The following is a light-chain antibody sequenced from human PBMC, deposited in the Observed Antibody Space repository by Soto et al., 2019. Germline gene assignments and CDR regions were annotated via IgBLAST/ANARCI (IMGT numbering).Light chain of an antibody. J-gene: IGKJ1*01. Sequence: DIQMTQSPSTLSASVGDRVTITCRPSQSISSWLAWYQQKPRKPPKLLIYKAYSLESGVPSRLSGSGSGTEFTLTISSLQPDDFGTYYCQQYNSYLWTFGQGTKVDI. CDR2: KAY. CDR3: QQYNSYLWT. CDR1: QSISSW. V-gene: IGKV1-5*03.